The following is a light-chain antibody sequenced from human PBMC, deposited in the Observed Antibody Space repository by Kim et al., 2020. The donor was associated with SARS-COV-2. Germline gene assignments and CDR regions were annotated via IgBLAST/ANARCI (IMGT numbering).Light chain of an antibody. J-gene: IGLJ1*01. CDR2: YDS. V-gene: IGLV3-21*04. CDR1: NSGGKS. CDR3: QVWDSSSDLLYV. Sequence: PGKTARITCGGNNSGGKSVHWYQQKPGQAPVLVIYYDSDRPSGIPERFSGSNSGNTATLTISRVEAGDEADYYCQVWDSSSDLLYVFGTGTKVTVL.